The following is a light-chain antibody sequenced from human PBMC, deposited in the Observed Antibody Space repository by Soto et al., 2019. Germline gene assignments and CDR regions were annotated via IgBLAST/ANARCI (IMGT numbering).Light chain of an antibody. Sequence: QSALTQPASVSGSPGQSITISCTGTSGEVDVGGYNYVSWYQQHPGKAPKLMIYEVSNRPSGVSNRFSGSKSGNTASLTISGLQAEDEADYYCSSYTSSATGVFGGGTKLTVL. CDR3: SSYTSSATGV. J-gene: IGLJ3*02. V-gene: IGLV2-14*01. CDR2: EVS. CDR1: SGEVDVGGYNY.